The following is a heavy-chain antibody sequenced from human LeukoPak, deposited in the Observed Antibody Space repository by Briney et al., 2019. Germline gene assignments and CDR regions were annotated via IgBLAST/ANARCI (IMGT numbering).Heavy chain of an antibody. V-gene: IGHV4-31*03. CDR3: ARDPTGTREKAEFDP. D-gene: IGHD1-7*01. CDR2: IYYSGST. J-gene: IGHJ5*02. CDR1: GGSISSGGYY. Sequence: SQTLSLTCTVSGGSISSGGYYWSWIRQHPGKGLEWIGYIYYSGSTYYNPSLKSRVTISVDTSKNQFSLKLSSVTAADTAVYYCARDPTGTREKAEFDPWGQGTLSPSPQ.